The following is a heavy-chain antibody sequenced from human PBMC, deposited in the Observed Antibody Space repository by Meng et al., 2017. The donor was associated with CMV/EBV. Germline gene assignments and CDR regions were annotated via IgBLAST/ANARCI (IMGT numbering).Heavy chain of an antibody. CDR1: GGTFSSYA. CDR3: AREVDDYGDGWYFDL. CDR2: IIPIFGTA. J-gene: IGHJ2*01. Sequence: QVQLVQAGAGVKKPGSSAKVSCKASGGTFSSYAISWVRQAPGQGLEWMGGIIPIFGTANYAQKFQGRVTITADESTSTAYMELSSLRSEDTAVYYCAREVDDYGDGWYFDLWGRGTLVTVSS. D-gene: IGHD4-17*01. V-gene: IGHV1-69*12.